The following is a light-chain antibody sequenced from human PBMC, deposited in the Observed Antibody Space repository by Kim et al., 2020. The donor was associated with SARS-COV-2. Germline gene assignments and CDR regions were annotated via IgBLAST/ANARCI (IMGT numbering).Light chain of an antibody. Sequence: GQSITISSTGTSSDIGNYNFVSWSQQHPGKAPKLLIYDVSKRPSGVSDRFSGSKSGNTASLTISGLQAEDEADYYCSSHIGSSTWVFGGGTQLTVL. J-gene: IGLJ3*02. CDR2: DVS. CDR3: SSHIGSSTWV. CDR1: SSDIGNYNF. V-gene: IGLV2-14*04.